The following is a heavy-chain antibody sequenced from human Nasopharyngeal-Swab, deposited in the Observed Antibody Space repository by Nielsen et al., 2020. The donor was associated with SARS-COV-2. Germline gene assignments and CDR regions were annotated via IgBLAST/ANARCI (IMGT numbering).Heavy chain of an antibody. D-gene: IGHD6-19*01. CDR2: ISDSGST. CDR1: GGSIRGFY. Sequence: SETLSLTCTVSGGSIRGFYWSWSRQLPGKGLEWIGYISDSGSTIYNPSLRSRVTISVDTSKNQFSLRLSSVTTADMAVYYCTRGYGWYAYWGQGTLVTVSS. CDR3: TRGYGWYAY. V-gene: IGHV4-59*01. J-gene: IGHJ4*02.